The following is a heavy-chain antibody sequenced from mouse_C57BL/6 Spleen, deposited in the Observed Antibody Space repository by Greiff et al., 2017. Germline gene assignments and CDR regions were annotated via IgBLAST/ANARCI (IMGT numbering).Heavy chain of an antibody. CDR2: ILPGSGST. CDR1: GYTFTGYW. CDR3: ARRYYYGSRYEYYFDY. V-gene: IGHV1-9*01. Sequence: QVQLKESGAELMKPGASVKLSCKATGYTFTGYWIEWVKQRPGHGLEWIGEILPGSGSTNYNEKFKGTATFTADTSSNTAYMQRSSLTTEYAAIYYCARRYYYGSRYEYYFDYWGQGTTLTVSA. J-gene: IGHJ2*01. D-gene: IGHD1-1*01.